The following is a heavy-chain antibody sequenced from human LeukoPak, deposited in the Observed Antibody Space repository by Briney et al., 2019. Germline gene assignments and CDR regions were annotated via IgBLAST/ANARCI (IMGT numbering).Heavy chain of an antibody. D-gene: IGHD2-21*02. J-gene: IGHJ3*02. Sequence: SETLSLTCAVYGGSFSGYYWSWIRQPPGKGLEWIGEINHSGSTNYNPSLKSRVTISVDTSKNQFSLKLSSVTAADTAVYYCARDVPTVTAIRQDAFDIWGQGTMVTVSS. CDR3: ARDVPTVTAIRQDAFDI. CDR1: GGSFSGYY. V-gene: IGHV4-34*01. CDR2: INHSGST.